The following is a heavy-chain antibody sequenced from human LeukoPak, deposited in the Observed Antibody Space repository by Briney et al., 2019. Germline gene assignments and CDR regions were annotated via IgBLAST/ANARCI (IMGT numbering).Heavy chain of an antibody. J-gene: IGHJ6*03. V-gene: IGHV3-20*04. D-gene: IGHD3-22*01. Sequence: PGGSLRLSCAASGFTFDDYGMSWVRQAPGKGLVWVSGINWNGGSTGYADSVKGRFTISRDNAKNSLYLQMNSLRAEDTALYYCARANHPPSAPYYYDSSDSYYYYYYMDVWGKGTTVTVSS. CDR2: INWNGGST. CDR1: GFTFDDYG. CDR3: ARANHPPSAPYYYDSSDSYYYYYYMDV.